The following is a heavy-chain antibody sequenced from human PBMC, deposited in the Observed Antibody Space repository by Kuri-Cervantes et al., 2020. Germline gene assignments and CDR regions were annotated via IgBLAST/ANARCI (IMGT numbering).Heavy chain of an antibody. V-gene: IGHV1-69*06. CDR2: IIPIFGTA. CDR3: ARGPPTLYGDYLNYYYYMDV. CDR1: GYTFTGYY. D-gene: IGHD4-17*01. Sequence: SVKVSCKASGYTFTGYYMHWVRQAPGQGLEWMGGIIPIFGTANYAQKFQGRVTITADKSTSTAYMELSSLRSEDTAVYYCARGPPTLYGDYLNYYYYMDVWGKGTTVTVSS. J-gene: IGHJ6*03.